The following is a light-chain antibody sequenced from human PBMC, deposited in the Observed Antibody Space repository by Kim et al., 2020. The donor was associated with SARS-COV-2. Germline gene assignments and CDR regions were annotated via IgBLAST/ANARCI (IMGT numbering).Light chain of an antibody. J-gene: IGLJ2*01. V-gene: IGLV1-44*01. Sequence: PGQRVTISCSGSSPNIGSNTVNWYQQLPGTAPELLIYSNNQRPSGVPDRFSGSKSGTSASLAISGHQSEDEADYYCAAWDDSLNVVFGGGTQLTVL. CDR3: AAWDDSLNVV. CDR1: SPNIGSNT. CDR2: SNN.